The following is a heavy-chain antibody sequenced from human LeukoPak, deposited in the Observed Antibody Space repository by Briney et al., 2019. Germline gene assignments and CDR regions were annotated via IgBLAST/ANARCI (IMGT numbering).Heavy chain of an antibody. CDR1: GFTFSDYY. CDR3: AKGSSIAAAAFDY. Sequence: GGSLRLSCAASGFTFSDYYMSWIRQAPGKGLEWVSYISSSGSTIYYADSVKGRFTISRDNAKNSLYLQMNSLRAEDTAVYYCAKGSSIAAAAFDYWGQGTLVTVSS. CDR2: ISSSGSTI. V-gene: IGHV3-11*01. J-gene: IGHJ4*02. D-gene: IGHD6-13*01.